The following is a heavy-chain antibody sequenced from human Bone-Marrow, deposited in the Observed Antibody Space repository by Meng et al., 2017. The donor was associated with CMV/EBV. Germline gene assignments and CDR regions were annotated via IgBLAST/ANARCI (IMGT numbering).Heavy chain of an antibody. Sequence: GESLKISCAASGFTFNDYYMSWIRQAPGKGLEWVSSISESGGTIYYSGSVKGRFTISRDNAKSLLYLQMNSLRAEDTAVYYCARVENDFWSGYYHYYYYGMDVWGQGTTVTVSS. CDR2: ISESGGTI. J-gene: IGHJ6*02. D-gene: IGHD3-3*01. CDR3: ARVENDFWSGYYHYYYYGMDV. CDR1: GFTFNDYY. V-gene: IGHV3-11*01.